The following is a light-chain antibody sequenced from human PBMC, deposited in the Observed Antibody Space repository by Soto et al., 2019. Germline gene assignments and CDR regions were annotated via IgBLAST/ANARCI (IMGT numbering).Light chain of an antibody. CDR1: QSISRS. J-gene: IGKJ1*01. CDR2: GAS. CDR3: QQYGSSPPWT. Sequence: EIVLTQSPAILSVSPGERATLSCRASQSISRSLAWYQQKPGQAPRLIIYGASSRATGIPDRFSGSGSGTDFTLTISRLEPEDFAVYYCQQYGSSPPWTFGQGTKVDIK. V-gene: IGKV3-20*01.